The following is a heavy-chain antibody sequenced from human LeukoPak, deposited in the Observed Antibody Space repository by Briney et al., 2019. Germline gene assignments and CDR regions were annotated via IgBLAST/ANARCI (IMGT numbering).Heavy chain of an antibody. CDR1: GFTFSSYS. Sequence: GVSLRLSCAASGFTFSSYSMKWLRQAPGKGLVWGSYISSSSSTIYYADSVKGRFTISRDNAKTSLYLQMNSLRAEDTDVYYCARDRRDGYNSDWGQGTLVTVSS. J-gene: IGHJ4*02. CDR3: ARDRRDGYNSD. V-gene: IGHV3-48*01. D-gene: IGHD5-24*01. CDR2: ISSSSSTI.